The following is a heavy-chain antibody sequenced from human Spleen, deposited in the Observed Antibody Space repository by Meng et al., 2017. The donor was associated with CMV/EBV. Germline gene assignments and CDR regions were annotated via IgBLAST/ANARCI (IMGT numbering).Heavy chain of an antibody. V-gene: IGHV3-23*01. D-gene: IGHD2-2*01. CDR2: ISGPGGGT. J-gene: IGHJ4*02. CDR1: GFTFSSYW. CDR3: AKDRVVVPAAPFDD. Sequence: GGSLRLSCAASGFTFSSYWMSWVRQAPGKGLEWVSAISGPGGGTYYADSVKGRFIISRDNFKNMLYLQMSSLRAEDTAVYYCAKDRVVVPAAPFDDWGQGTLVTVSS.